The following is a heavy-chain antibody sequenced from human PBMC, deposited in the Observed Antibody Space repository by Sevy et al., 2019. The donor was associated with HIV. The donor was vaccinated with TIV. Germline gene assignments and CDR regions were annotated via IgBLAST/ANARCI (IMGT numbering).Heavy chain of an antibody. Sequence: GGSLRLSCAASGFTFSSYWMNWIRQAPGMGLEWVANIKQDGSEKYYVDSVKGRFTISRDNAKNSLYLEMNTLRAEDTAVYYCATSGGETWGQGTLVTVSS. CDR1: GFTFSSYW. V-gene: IGHV3-7*01. J-gene: IGHJ5*02. CDR2: IKQDGSEK. D-gene: IGHD3-16*01. CDR3: ATSGGET.